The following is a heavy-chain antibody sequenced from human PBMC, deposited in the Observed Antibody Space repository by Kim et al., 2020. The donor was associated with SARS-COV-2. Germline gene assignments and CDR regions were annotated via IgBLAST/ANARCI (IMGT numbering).Heavy chain of an antibody. V-gene: IGHV4-34*01. CDR3: ARGEAAAGTGDYYYGMDV. J-gene: IGHJ6*01. CDR2: INHSGST. D-gene: IGHD6-13*01. Sequence: SETLSLTCAVYGGSFSGYYWSWIRQPPGKGLEWIGEINHSGSTNYNPSLKSRVTISVDTSKNQFSLKLSSVTAADTAVYYCARGEAAAGTGDYYYGMDV. CDR1: GGSFSGYY.